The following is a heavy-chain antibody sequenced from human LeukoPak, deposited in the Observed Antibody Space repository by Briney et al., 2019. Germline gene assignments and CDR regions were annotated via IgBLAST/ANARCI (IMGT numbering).Heavy chain of an antibody. CDR1: GGSISSYY. J-gene: IGHJ4*02. Sequence: SETLSLTCTVSGGSISSYYWSWIRQPPGKGLEWIGYIYYSGSTNYNPSLKSRVTISVDTSKNQFSLKLSSVTAADTAVYYCASLVYSGYGPFFDYWGQGTLVTVSS. V-gene: IGHV4-59*01. D-gene: IGHD5-12*01. CDR3: ASLVYSGYGPFFDY. CDR2: IYYSGST.